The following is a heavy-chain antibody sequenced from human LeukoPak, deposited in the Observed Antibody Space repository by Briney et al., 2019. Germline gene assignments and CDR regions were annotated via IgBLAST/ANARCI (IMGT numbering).Heavy chain of an antibody. CDR1: GYTFTSYG. J-gene: IGHJ3*02. Sequence: ASVKVSCKASGYTFTSYGISWVRQAPGQGLEWMGWISAYNGNTNYAQKLQGRVTMTTDTSTSTAYMELRSLRSDDTAVYYCARFVPNPFVGSSGSDIWGQGTMVTVSS. CDR3: ARFVPNPFVGSSGSDI. D-gene: IGHD3-22*01. V-gene: IGHV1-18*01. CDR2: ISAYNGNT.